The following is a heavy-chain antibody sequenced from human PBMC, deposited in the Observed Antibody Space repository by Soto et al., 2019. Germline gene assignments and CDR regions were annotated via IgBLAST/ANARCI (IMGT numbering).Heavy chain of an antibody. Sequence: HPGGSLRLSCAASGFTFSSYGMHWVRQAPGKGLEWVAVISYDGSNKYYADSVKGRFTISRDNSKNTLYLQMNSLRAEDTAVYYCAKATEYNWNDVYYYGMDVWGQGTTVTVSS. CDR1: GFTFSSYG. CDR3: AKATEYNWNDVYYYGMDV. V-gene: IGHV3-30*18. CDR2: ISYDGSNK. J-gene: IGHJ6*02. D-gene: IGHD1-1*01.